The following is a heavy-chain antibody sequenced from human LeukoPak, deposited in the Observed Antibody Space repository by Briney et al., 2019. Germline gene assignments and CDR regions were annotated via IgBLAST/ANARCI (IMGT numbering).Heavy chain of an antibody. CDR1: GFTFSSYG. J-gene: IGHJ4*02. CDR3: AKDSCSGGSCSTPLDY. D-gene: IGHD2-15*01. Sequence: GGSLRLSCAASGFTFSSYGMHWVRQAPGKGLEWVAVISYDGSNKYYADSVKGRFTISRDNSKNTLYLQMNSLRAEDMALYYCAKDSCSGGSCSTPLDYWGQGTLVTVSS. CDR2: ISYDGSNK. V-gene: IGHV3-30*18.